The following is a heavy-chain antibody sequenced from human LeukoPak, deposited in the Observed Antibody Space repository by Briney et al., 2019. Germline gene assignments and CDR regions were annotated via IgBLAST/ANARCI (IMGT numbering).Heavy chain of an antibody. Sequence: ASVKVSCKASGYTFTGYYMHWVRQAPGQGLEWMGWINPNSGGTNYAQKFQGRVTMTRDTSISTAYMELSRLRSDDTAVYYCARDLWRGICSSTSCYRPGDIWGQGTMVTVSS. CDR1: GYTFTGYY. CDR2: INPNSGGT. D-gene: IGHD2-2*01. V-gene: IGHV1-2*02. J-gene: IGHJ3*02. CDR3: ARDLWRGICSSTSCYRPGDI.